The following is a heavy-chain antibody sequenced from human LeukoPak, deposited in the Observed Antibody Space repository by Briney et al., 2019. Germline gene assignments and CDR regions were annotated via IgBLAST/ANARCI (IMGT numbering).Heavy chain of an antibody. V-gene: IGHV3-21*01. CDR2: ISSSSTYI. CDR3: ARDFEDIVVVPAAMGY. D-gene: IGHD2-2*01. J-gene: IGHJ4*02. CDR1: GITFSNHV. Sequence: GGSLRLSCEASGITFSNHVLHWVRQAPGKGLEWVSSISSSSTYIYYEDSVKGRFTISRDNAKNSLYLQMNSLRAEDTAVYYCARDFEDIVVVPAAMGYWGQGTLVTVSS.